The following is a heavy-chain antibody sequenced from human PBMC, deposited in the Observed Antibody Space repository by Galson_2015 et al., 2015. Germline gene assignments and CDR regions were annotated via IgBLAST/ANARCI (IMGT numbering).Heavy chain of an antibody. V-gene: IGHV6-1*01. J-gene: IGHJ4*02. CDR3: ARVAHLGRGLHS. CDR2: TYYRASWNS. CDR1: GDSVSSNIVG. Sequence: CAISGDSVSSNIVGWNRIRQSPSRGLEWQGRTYYRASWNSDYAESVKRRLALNADTSRNQISLQLTSVTPEDTAVYYCARVAHLGRGLHSWGQGTQVTVSS. D-gene: IGHD7-27*01.